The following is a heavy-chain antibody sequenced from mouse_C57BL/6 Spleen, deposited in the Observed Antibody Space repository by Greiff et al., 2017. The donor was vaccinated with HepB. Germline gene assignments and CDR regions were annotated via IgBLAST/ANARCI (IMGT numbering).Heavy chain of an antibody. V-gene: IGHV1-81*01. CDR2: INPRSGNT. D-gene: IGHD2-14*01. Sequence: QVQLQQSGAELARPGASVKLSCKASGYTFTSYGISWVKQRTGQGLEWIGDINPRSGNTYYNEKFKGKATLTADKSSSTAYMQLRSLTSEDSAVYYCATSAKVPESYFDVWGQGTTLTVSS. CDR1: GYTFTSYG. J-gene: IGHJ2*01. CDR3: ATSAKVPESYFDV.